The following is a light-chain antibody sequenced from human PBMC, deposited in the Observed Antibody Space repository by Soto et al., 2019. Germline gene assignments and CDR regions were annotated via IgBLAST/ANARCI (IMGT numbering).Light chain of an antibody. CDR2: DVS. Sequence: AIQVTQSPSSLSASVGDRVTITCRASQDIRGALAWYQQKPGKAPKLLIYDVSTLESGVPSRFSGSGSGTEFTLAISSLQPEDCETYYCQQFNSYPITFGHGTRLEIK. CDR1: QDIRGA. J-gene: IGKJ5*01. V-gene: IGKV1-13*02. CDR3: QQFNSYPIT.